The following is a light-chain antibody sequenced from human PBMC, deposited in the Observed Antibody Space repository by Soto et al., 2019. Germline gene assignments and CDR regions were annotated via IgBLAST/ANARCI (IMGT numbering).Light chain of an antibody. CDR1: QSIRSN. CDR2: GAS. V-gene: IGKV3-15*01. J-gene: IGKJ1*01. Sequence: EVVMTRSPATLSVSPGETATLSCRASQSIRSNLAWYQQKPGQAPRLLIYGASTGATGIPGRFSGSGSGTEFTLTISSLQFEDFAVYYCHQYKNWPRTFGQGTKVEIK. CDR3: HQYKNWPRT.